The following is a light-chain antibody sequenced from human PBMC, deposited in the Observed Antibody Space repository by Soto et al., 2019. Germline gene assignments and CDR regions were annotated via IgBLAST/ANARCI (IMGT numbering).Light chain of an antibody. CDR2: AAS. Sequence: EIVLTQSPSTVSFSPGERFALSFMASQSVSNYLAWYQQKPGQAPRLLVSAASNRATGIPARFSGSGSGTDFTLTISSLEPEDFGVFYCQQRFDWPKITLGQGTRLEIK. V-gene: IGKV3-11*01. CDR1: QSVSNY. CDR3: QQRFDWPKIT. J-gene: IGKJ5*01.